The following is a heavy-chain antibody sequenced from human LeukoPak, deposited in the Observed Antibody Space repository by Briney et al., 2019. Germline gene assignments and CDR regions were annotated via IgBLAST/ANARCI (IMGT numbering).Heavy chain of an antibody. Sequence: SETLSLTCAVYGVTLSDYYWSWIRQPPGKGPEWIGEINHSGSTNYNPSLKSRVTISVDTSKNQFSLKLSSVTAADTAVYYCARAASVPAAIFYWGQGTLVTVSS. CDR1: GVTLSDYY. D-gene: IGHD2-2*01. CDR2: INHSGST. J-gene: IGHJ4*02. CDR3: ARAASVPAAIFY. V-gene: IGHV4-34*01.